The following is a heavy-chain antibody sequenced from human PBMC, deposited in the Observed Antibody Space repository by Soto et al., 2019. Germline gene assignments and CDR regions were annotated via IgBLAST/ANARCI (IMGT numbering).Heavy chain of an antibody. CDR3: ARAITSIAVAGTYYYYGMDV. J-gene: IGHJ6*02. CDR1: GFTFSSYA. D-gene: IGHD6-19*01. CDR2: ISYDGSNK. Sequence: GGSLRLSCAASGFTFSSYAMHWVRQAPGKGLEWVAVISYDGSNKYYADSVKGRFTISRDNSKNTLYLQMNSLRAEDTAVYYCARAITSIAVAGTYYYYGMDVWGQGTTVTVSS. V-gene: IGHV3-30-3*01.